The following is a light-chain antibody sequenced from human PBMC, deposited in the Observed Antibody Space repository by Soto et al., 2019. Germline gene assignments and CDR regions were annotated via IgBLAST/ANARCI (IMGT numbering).Light chain of an antibody. Sequence: DIQMTQSPSSLSASVGDRVTITCRASQSISSYLNWYQQKPGKAPKVLIYAASSLQSGVPSRFSGSGSGTECTLTISSLQPEDFATYYCQQSYSTPRTFGGGTKVEIK. J-gene: IGKJ4*01. V-gene: IGKV1-39*01. CDR1: QSISSY. CDR3: QQSYSTPRT. CDR2: AAS.